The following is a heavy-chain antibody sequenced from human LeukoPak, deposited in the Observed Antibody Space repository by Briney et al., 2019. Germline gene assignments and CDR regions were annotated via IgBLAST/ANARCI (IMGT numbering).Heavy chain of an antibody. Sequence: EASVKVSCKASGYTFTSYGISWVRQAPGQGLEWMGWISAYNGNTNYAQKLQGRVTMTTDTSTSTAYMELRSLRSDDTAVYYCARTGYNWNDVGFDSWGQGTLVTVSS. V-gene: IGHV1-18*04. CDR1: GYTFTSYG. J-gene: IGHJ5*01. CDR3: ARTGYNWNDVGFDS. D-gene: IGHD1-1*01. CDR2: ISAYNGNT.